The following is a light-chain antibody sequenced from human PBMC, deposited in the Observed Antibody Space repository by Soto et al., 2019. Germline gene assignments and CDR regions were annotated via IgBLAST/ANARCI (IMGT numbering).Light chain of an antibody. CDR1: QNINNF. Sequence: DIVMTQSPSTLSVSPGERATLSCRASQNINNFLAWYQQRPGQPPRLLVYGASTMDTGIPSRFSGSGSGTEFTLTISSLQSEDFAIYYCQQYNSSPCTFGQGTKLEIK. J-gene: IGKJ2*02. CDR2: GAS. V-gene: IGKV3-15*01. CDR3: QQYNSSPCT.